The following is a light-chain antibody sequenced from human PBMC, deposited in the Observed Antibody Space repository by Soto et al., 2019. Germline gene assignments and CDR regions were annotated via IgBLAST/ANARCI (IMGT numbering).Light chain of an antibody. V-gene: IGKV1-39*01. CDR3: QQSYSTPYT. J-gene: IGKJ2*01. Sequence: DIQMTQSPSSLSASVEDRVIITCRASQSISNHLNWYQQKPGKAPKLLIFAASSLQSGVPSRFSGSGSGTDFTLTISSLQPEDFATYYRQQSYSTPYTFGQGTKVDIK. CDR1: QSISNH. CDR2: AAS.